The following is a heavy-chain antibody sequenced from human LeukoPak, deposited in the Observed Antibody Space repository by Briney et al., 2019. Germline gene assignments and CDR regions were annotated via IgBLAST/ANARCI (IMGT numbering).Heavy chain of an antibody. CDR3: ARRDYGSGSYVGY. CDR2: IKKDGSEK. Sequence: GGSLRLSCAASGFTFSSHWMSWVRQAPGKGLEWVANIKKDGSEKYYVDAVKGRFTISRDDAKTSLYLQMNSLRAEDTAVYYCARRDYGSGSYVGYWGQGTLVTVSS. V-gene: IGHV3-7*01. D-gene: IGHD3-10*01. CDR1: GFTFSSHW. J-gene: IGHJ4*02.